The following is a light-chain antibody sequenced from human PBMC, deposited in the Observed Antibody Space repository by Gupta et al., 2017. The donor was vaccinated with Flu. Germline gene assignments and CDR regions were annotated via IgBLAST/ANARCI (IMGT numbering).Light chain of an antibody. CDR1: SSDVGGYQL. CDR2: EVT. CDR3: SSYAGNDNYV. V-gene: IGLV2-8*01. J-gene: IGLJ1*01. Sequence: QSALTQPPSASGSPGQSVTIPCTGTSSDVGGYQLVSWYQHHPGKAPKLIMYEVTKRPSGVPDRFSGSKSVSTASLTVSGLQAEDEADYDCSSYAGNDNYVFGTGTKVTVL.